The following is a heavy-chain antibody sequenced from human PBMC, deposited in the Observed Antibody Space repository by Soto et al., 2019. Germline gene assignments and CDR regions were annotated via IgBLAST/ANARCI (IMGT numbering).Heavy chain of an antibody. CDR2: IYWDDDK. J-gene: IGHJ4*02. Sequence: QITLKESGPTLVKPTQTLTLTCTFSGFSLSTSGVGVGWIRQPPGKALEWLALIYWDDDKRYSPSLKSRLTISKXXSKNQVVLTMTNMDPVDTATYYCAHNLYGDSRFDYWGQGTLVTVSS. D-gene: IGHD4-17*01. CDR1: GFSLSTSGVG. V-gene: IGHV2-5*02. CDR3: AHNLYGDSRFDY.